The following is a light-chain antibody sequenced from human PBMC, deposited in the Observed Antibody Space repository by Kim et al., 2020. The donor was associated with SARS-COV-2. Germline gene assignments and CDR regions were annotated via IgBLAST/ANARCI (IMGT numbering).Light chain of an antibody. J-gene: IGLJ3*02. V-gene: IGLV3-19*01. CDR3: NSRDSSGNHLRNWV. CDR2: GKN. CDR1: SLRSYY. Sequence: SSELTQDPAVSVALGQTVRITCQGDSLRSYYASWYQQKPGQAPVLVIYGKNNRPSGIPDRFSGSSSGNTASLTITGAQAEDEADYYCNSRDSSGNHLRNWVFGGGTQLTVL.